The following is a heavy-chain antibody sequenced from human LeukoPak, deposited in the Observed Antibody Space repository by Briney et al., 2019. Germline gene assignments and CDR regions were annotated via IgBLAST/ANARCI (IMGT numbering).Heavy chain of an antibody. J-gene: IGHJ4*02. CDR1: DYTFTTCG. Sequence: AAVKVSCKASDYTFTTCGISGVRQAPGQALEWMGWISAYNGNTNYAQKLQGRVTMTTDTSTSTAYMELRSLRSDDTAVYYCARLRLATTVVTYFDYWGQGTLVTVSS. V-gene: IGHV1-18*01. CDR2: ISAYNGNT. D-gene: IGHD4-23*01. CDR3: ARLRLATTVVTYFDY.